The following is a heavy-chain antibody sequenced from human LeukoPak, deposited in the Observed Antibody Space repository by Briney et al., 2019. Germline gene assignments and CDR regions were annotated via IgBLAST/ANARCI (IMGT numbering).Heavy chain of an antibody. D-gene: IGHD3-16*01. CDR1: GYTFTGYY. Sequence: ASVKVSCKASGYTFTGYYMHWVRQAPGQGLEWMGWINPNSGGTNYAQRFQGGVTMTRDTSITTAYMELSRLRSDDTAVYYCASSGSLGVAGSYFDYWGQGTLVTVSS. V-gene: IGHV1-2*02. CDR3: ASSGSLGVAGSYFDY. CDR2: INPNSGGT. J-gene: IGHJ4*02.